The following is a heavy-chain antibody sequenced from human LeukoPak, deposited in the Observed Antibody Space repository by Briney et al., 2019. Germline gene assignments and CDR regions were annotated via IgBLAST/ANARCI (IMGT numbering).Heavy chain of an antibody. CDR2: IYSGGST. J-gene: IGHJ6*03. V-gene: IGHV3-53*01. CDR3: ARYTVTTPLYYMDV. CDR1: GFTVSSNY. D-gene: IGHD4-11*01. Sequence: GGSLRLSCAASGFTVSSNYMSWVRQAPGKGLEWVSVIYSGGSTYYADSVKGRFTISRDNSKNTLYLQMNSLGAEDTAVYYCARYTVTTPLYYMDVWGKGTTVTVSS.